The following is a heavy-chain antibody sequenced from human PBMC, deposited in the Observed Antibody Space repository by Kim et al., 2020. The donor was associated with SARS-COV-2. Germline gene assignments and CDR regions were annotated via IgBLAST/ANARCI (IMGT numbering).Heavy chain of an antibody. Sequence: GGSLRLSCAASGFTFRSYGMHWVRQAPGKGLEWVAVIRFDGSNKYYADSVKGRFTISRDNSKNTLYLQMNSLRAEDTAVYYCARDYDTVAGTPDWYFDLWGRGTLVTVSS. J-gene: IGHJ2*01. V-gene: IGHV3-33*01. CDR2: IRFDGSNK. D-gene: IGHD6-19*01. CDR3: ARDYDTVAGTPDWYFDL. CDR1: GFTFRSYG.